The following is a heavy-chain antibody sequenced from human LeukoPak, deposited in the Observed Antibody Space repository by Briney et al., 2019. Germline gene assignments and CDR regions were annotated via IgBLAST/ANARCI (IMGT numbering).Heavy chain of an antibody. CDR1: GYTFTGYY. J-gene: IGHJ4*02. CDR2: INPNSGGT. Sequence: ASVKVSCKASGYTFTGYYMHWVRQAPGQGLEWMGWINPNSGGTNYAQKFQGRVTMTRDTSISTAYMELSRLRSDDTAVYYCARGEGCSSTSCSFPFDYWGQGTLVTVSS. D-gene: IGHD2-2*01. CDR3: ARGEGCSSTSCSFPFDY. V-gene: IGHV1-2*02.